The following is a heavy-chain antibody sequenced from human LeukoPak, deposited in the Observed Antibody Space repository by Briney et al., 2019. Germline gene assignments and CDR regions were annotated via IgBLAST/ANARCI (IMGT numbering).Heavy chain of an antibody. CDR3: ARGSPFKAARHFDY. J-gene: IGHJ4*02. CDR1: GFIFSKYW. Sequence: GGSLRLSCAASGFIFSKYWMSWVRQAPGKGLEWVANIKQDGSEKYYVDSVKGRFTISRDNAKNSLYLQMNSLRAEDTAVYYCARGSPFKAARHFDYWGQGTLVTVSS. D-gene: IGHD6-6*01. V-gene: IGHV3-7*01. CDR2: IKQDGSEK.